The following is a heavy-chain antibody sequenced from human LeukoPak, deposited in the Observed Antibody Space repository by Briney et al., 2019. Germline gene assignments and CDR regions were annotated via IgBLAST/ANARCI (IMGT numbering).Heavy chain of an antibody. CDR3: ARRGATVTDD. V-gene: IGHV3-7*01. D-gene: IGHD4-17*01. CDR2: INQEGSEK. J-gene: IGHJ4*02. CDR1: GFTFSCYW. Sequence: PGGSLRLSCAASGFTFSCYWMTWVRQAPGKGLEWVANINQEGSEKYYVDSVKGRFTISRDKAKNSVYLQMNRLRAEDTAVYFCARRGATVTDDWGQGTLVTVSS.